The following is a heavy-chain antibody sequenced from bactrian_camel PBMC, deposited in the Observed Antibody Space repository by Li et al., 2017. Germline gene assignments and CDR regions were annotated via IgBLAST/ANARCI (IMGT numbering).Heavy chain of an antibody. J-gene: IGHJ4*01. CDR2: LASDGST. V-gene: IGHV3S57*01. CDR1: GHTGRMYC. CDR3: AASNRILPEWYILAGYAY. D-gene: IGHD2*01. Sequence: HVQLVESGGGLVQAGGSLRLSCGSSSGHTGRMYCVAWFRLAPGKEREGVVALASDGSTWYADSVKGRFTISKDDLKDTLYLQMNSLKPEDTAMYTCAASNRILPEWYILAGYAYWGQGTQVTVS.